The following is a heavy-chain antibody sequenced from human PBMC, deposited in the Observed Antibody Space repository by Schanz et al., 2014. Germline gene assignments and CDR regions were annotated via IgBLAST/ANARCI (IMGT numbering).Heavy chain of an antibody. V-gene: IGHV3-30*04. Sequence: QVQLVESGGGVVQPGRSLKLSCAASGFTFNDYAMHWVRQAPGKGLEWVAVISYEGSKKYYPDSVQGRFTISRDNSKNTVYLQMNSLRAEDTAVYHCAKDLPAVAVAPLMTGLYDPWGQGTLVTVSS. CDR1: GFTFNDYA. J-gene: IGHJ5*02. CDR3: AKDLPAVAVAPLMTGLYDP. D-gene: IGHD6-19*01. CDR2: ISYEGSKK.